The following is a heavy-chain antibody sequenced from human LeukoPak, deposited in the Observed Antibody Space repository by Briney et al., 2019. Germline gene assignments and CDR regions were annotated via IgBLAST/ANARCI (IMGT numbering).Heavy chain of an antibody. J-gene: IGHJ4*02. Sequence: GRSLRLSCAASGFTFSSYAMHWVRQAPGKGLEWVAVISYDGSNEYYADSVKGRFTVSRDNSKNTLYLQMNSLRAEDTAVYFCARGGAVVSYFDYWGQGTLVTVSS. CDR2: ISYDGSNE. V-gene: IGHV3-30-3*01. D-gene: IGHD6-19*01. CDR1: GFTFSSYA. CDR3: ARGGAVVSYFDY.